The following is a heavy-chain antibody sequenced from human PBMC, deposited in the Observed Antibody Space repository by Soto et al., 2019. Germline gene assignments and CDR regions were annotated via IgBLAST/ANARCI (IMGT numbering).Heavy chain of an antibody. J-gene: IGHJ4*02. CDR1: GYTFSRYG. Sequence: ASVKVSCKASGYTFSRYGISWVRQAPGQGLEGMGWIRGFNGNTKESEKLQGRVTLTTDTAATTAHMELRGLRSDDTAVYYCASASAYSTPWSFDNWGQGTLVTVSS. D-gene: IGHD6-13*01. CDR3: ASASAYSTPWSFDN. V-gene: IGHV1-18*01. CDR2: IRGFNGNT.